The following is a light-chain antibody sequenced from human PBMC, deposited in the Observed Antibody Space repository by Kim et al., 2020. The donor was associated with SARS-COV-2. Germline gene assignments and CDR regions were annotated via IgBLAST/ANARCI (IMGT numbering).Light chain of an antibody. CDR3: SSYSRSTTSL. Sequence: GPSITISCNGTSSAVGGYNYVAWYQQYPGKAPKLMIYDVSKRPSGVSNRFSGSKSGNTASLTISGLQAEDEADYYCSSYSRSTTSLFGGGTQLTVL. CDR1: SSAVGGYNY. J-gene: IGLJ3*02. V-gene: IGLV2-14*03. CDR2: DVS.